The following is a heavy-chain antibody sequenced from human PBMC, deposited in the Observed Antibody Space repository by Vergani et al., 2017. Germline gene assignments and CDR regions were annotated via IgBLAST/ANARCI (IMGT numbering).Heavy chain of an antibody. Sequence: EVQLVESGGNLVQPGGSLRLSCAASRFTVSTNYMSWVRQPPGKGLEWVSVIYSGGNSYYADSVKGRFTISRDNTKNTLYLQMNSLRPDDTAVYYCARVGSLQQYYYYYMDVWGKGTTVTVSS. D-gene: IGHD1-1*01. CDR3: ARVGSLQQYYYYYMDV. CDR2: IYSGGNS. J-gene: IGHJ6*03. V-gene: IGHV3-66*02. CDR1: RFTVSTNY.